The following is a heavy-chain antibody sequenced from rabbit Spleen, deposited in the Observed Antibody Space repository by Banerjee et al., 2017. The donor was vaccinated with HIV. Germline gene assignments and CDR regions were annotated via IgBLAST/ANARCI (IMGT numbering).Heavy chain of an antibody. CDR2: INAVTGGA. V-gene: IGHV1S45*01. CDR3: ARDLYGVIGGNFGW. Sequence: QEQLEESGGGLVRPGGTLKLTCTASGFSFSSRAVMCWVRQAPGKGLEWIACINAVTGGAFYASWAKGRFTISKTSSTTVTLQMTSLTAADTATYFCARDLYGVIGGNFGWWGPGTLVTVS. D-gene: IGHD2-1*01. J-gene: IGHJ4*01. CDR1: GFSFSSRAV.